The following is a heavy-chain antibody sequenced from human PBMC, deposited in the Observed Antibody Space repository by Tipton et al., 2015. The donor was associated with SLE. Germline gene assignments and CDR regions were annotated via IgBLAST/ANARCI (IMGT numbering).Heavy chain of an antibody. Sequence: TLSLTCIVSNGSISSYYWSWIRQPPGKGLEWIGYIYYSGSTNYNPSLKSRVTISVDTSKNQFSLKLSPVTAADTAVYYCARRAWSAYYNYYFDYWGQGTLVTVSS. CDR2: IYYSGST. D-gene: IGHD3-3*01. J-gene: IGHJ4*02. CDR1: NGSISSYY. V-gene: IGHV4-59*08. CDR3: ARRAWSAYYNYYFDY.